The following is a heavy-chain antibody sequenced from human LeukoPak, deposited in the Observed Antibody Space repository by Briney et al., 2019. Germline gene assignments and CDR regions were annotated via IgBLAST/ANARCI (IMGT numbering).Heavy chain of an antibody. D-gene: IGHD3-10*01. CDR2: IYDSRST. CDR3: VGPYHYDSGSRGTAFDI. V-gene: IGHV4-39*01. J-gene: IGHJ3*02. CDR1: GGSISSSSYY. Sequence: KSSETLSLTCTVSGGSISSSSYYWGWIRQPPGKGLEWIASIYDSRSTYYNPSLKSRLTISVDTSKNQFSLNLSSVTAADTAIYYCVGPYHYDSGSRGTAFDIWGQGTMVTVSS.